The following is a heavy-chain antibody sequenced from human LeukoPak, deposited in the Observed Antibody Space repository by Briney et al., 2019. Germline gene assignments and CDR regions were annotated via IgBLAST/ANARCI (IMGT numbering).Heavy chain of an antibody. CDR2: IRYDGSNK. CDR3: ARDRIAVAGTELFY. V-gene: IGHV3-30*02. Sequence: PGGSLRLSCAASGFTFSSYGMHWVRQAPGKGLEWVAFIRYDGSNKYCADSVKGRFTISRDNSKNTLYLQMNSLRAEDTAVYYCARDRIAVAGTELFYWGQGTLVTVSS. D-gene: IGHD6-19*01. J-gene: IGHJ4*02. CDR1: GFTFSSYG.